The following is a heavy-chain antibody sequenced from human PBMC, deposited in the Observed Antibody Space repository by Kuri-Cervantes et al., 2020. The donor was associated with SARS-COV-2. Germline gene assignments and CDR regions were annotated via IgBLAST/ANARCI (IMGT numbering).Heavy chain of an antibody. Sequence: LSLTCAASGFTFSSYSMNWVRQAPGKGLEWVSYISSSSSTIYYADSVKGRFTISRDNSKNTLYLQMNSLRAEDTAVYYCARDLDRYSSSWYNWFDPWGQGTLVTVSS. D-gene: IGHD6-13*01. J-gene: IGHJ5*02. CDR1: GFTFSSYS. CDR2: ISSSSSTI. V-gene: IGHV3-48*01. CDR3: ARDLDRYSSSWYNWFDP.